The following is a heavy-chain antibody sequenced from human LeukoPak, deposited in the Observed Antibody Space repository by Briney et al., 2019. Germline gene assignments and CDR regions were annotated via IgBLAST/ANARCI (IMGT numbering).Heavy chain of an antibody. CDR3: ARFDYDILTGYHNPLDY. D-gene: IGHD3-9*01. Sequence: PSETLSLTCTVSGGSISSSSYYWGWIRQPPGKGLEWIGSIYYSGSTYYNPSLKSRVTISGDTSKNQFSLKLSSVTAADTAVYYCARFDYDILTGYHNPLDYWGQGTLVTVSS. V-gene: IGHV4-39*01. CDR2: IYYSGST. J-gene: IGHJ4*02. CDR1: GGSISSSSYY.